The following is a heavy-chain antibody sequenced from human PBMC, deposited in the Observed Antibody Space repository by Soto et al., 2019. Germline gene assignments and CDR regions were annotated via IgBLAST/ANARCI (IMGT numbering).Heavy chain of an antibody. J-gene: IGHJ6*03. CDR3: ARSFYYGSSYLRLPYYYYYMDV. V-gene: IGHV4-59*13. Sequence: SETLSLTCTVSDGSISGYYWSWIRQPPGKGLEWVGYMYPSGATSSNPSLKSRVTMSVDTARNQFSLKLTSVTSADTAVYFCARSFYYGSSYLRLPYYYYYMDVWGKGTTVTVSS. CDR2: MYPSGAT. CDR1: DGSISGYY. D-gene: IGHD3-10*01.